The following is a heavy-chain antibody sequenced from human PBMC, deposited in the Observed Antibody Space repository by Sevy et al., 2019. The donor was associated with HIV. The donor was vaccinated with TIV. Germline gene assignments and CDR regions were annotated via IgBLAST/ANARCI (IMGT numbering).Heavy chain of an antibody. D-gene: IGHD2-2*01. V-gene: IGHV3-21*01. J-gene: IGHJ4*01. CDR3: ARDGGCTSTSCLLYFDY. Sequence: GGSLRLSCTASGFTISSYDMNWVRQAPGKGLEWVSSISGFSSYIYYADSVKGRFTISRDNAKNSLYLQMNSLRAEDTAVYYCARDGGCTSTSCLLYFDYWGQGTLVTVSS. CDR2: ISGFSSYI. CDR1: GFTISSYD.